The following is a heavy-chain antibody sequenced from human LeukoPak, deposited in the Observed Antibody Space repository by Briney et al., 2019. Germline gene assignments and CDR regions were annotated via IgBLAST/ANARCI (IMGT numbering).Heavy chain of an antibody. Sequence: GSLRLSCAASGFTFSSYWMSWVRQAPGKGLEWVANIKQDGSEKYYVDSVKGRFTISRDNAKNSLYLQMNSLRAEDTAVYYCARTLRSSGWYFRYWGQGTLVSASS. CDR1: GFTFSSYW. V-gene: IGHV3-7*01. D-gene: IGHD6-19*01. J-gene: IGHJ4*02. CDR3: ARTLRSSGWYFRY. CDR2: IKQDGSEK.